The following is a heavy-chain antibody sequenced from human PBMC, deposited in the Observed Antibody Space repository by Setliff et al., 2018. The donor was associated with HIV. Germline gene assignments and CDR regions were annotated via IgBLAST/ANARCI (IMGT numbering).Heavy chain of an antibody. V-gene: IGHV4-59*01. CDR1: GGSIKNYY. CDR3: ARGRQDSYYNSTSYYWGDAFDI. D-gene: IGHD3-22*01. Sequence: SETLSLTCTVSGGSIKNYYWSWIRQSPEKGLEWIGYTYYSGDTNYNTSLRSRVTISVDTSQKRFSLRLTSVTAADTGVYFCARGRQDSYYNSTSYYWGDAFDIWGQGTRVTVSS. CDR2: TYYSGDT. J-gene: IGHJ3*02.